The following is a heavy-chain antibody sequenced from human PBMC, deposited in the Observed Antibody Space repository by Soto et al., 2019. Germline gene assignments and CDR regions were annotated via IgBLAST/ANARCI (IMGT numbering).Heavy chain of an antibody. CDR2: IYYSGST. J-gene: IGHJ6*02. D-gene: IGHD5-12*01. Sequence: QVQLQESGPGLVKPSQTLSLTCTVSGGSISSGGYYWSWIRQHPGKGLEWIGYIYYSGSTYYNPSLQRRGTISVDTSKNQFSLKLSSVTAADTAVYYCAASCVACGGFNYYGMDVWGQGTTVTVSS. CDR1: GGSISSGGYY. V-gene: IGHV4-31*03. CDR3: AASCVACGGFNYYGMDV.